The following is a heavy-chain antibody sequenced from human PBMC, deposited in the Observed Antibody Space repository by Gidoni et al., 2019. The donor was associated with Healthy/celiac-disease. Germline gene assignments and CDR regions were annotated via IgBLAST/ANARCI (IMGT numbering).Heavy chain of an antibody. J-gene: IGHJ4*02. CDR1: GGSISSGGYY. CDR2: IYYSGST. Sequence: QVQLQESGPGLVKPSQTLSLSCTVSGGSISSGGYYWSWIRQHPGKGLEWIGYIYYSGSTYYNPSLKSRVTIAVDTSNNQFSLKLSSVTAADTAVYYCARGPGAAAAVDYWGQGTLVTVSS. D-gene: IGHD6-13*01. CDR3: ARGPGAAAAVDY. V-gene: IGHV4-31*03.